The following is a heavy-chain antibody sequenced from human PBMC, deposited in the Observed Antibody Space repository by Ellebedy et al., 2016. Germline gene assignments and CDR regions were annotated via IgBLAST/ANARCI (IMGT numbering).Heavy chain of an antibody. CDR3: ARHKTSVNAFDY. V-gene: IGHV4-4*02. J-gene: IGHJ4*02. Sequence: SETLSLXXTVYGESIRISGHWWSWVRQAPGRGLEWIGEMYPKGYTNYNPSLKSRVTLSIDKTRNQFSLRLTSVTAADTAVYSCARHKTSVNAFDYWGLGTRVTVSS. D-gene: IGHD4-17*01. CDR2: MYPKGYT. CDR1: GESIRISGHW.